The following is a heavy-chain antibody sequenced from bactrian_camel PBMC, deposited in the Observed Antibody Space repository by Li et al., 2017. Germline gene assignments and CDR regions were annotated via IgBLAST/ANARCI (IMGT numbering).Heavy chain of an antibody. Sequence: QLVESGGGSMQTGGSLRLSCKPSFFILDDFDMMWYRQAPGNECELVSSISGDGSTYYTDAEKGRFTISLDDAKNTVYLQMNSLKPEDTAKYYCGYTSLSMCAAQTWVRSPASHRPYWGQGTQVTVS. CDR3: GYTSLSMCAAQTWVRSPASHRPY. J-gene: IGHJ4*01. D-gene: IGHD1*01. V-gene: IGHV3S63*01. CDR2: ISGDGST. CDR1: FFILDDFD.